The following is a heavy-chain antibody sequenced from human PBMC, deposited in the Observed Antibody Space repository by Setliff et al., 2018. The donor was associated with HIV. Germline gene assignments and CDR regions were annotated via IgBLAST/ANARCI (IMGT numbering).Heavy chain of an antibody. J-gene: IGHJ4*02. Sequence: PSETLSLTCAVSGGPISSSNWWSWVRQPPGKGLEWIGEIYHSGSTNYNPSLKSRVTISVDKSKNQFSLKLSSGTAADTAVYYCARGGLRLRKSTAPGYFDYWGQGTLVTVAS. V-gene: IGHV4-4*02. CDR3: ARGGLRLRKSTAPGYFDY. CDR2: IYHSGST. D-gene: IGHD1-1*01. CDR1: GGPISSSNW.